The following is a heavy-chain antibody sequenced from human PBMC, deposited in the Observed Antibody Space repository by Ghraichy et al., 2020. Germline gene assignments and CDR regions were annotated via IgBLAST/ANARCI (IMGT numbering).Heavy chain of an antibody. CDR1: GFTFSSYA. CDR2: ISGSGGST. Sequence: GGSLRLSCAASGFTFSSYAMSWVRQAPGKGLEWVSAISGSGGSTYYADSVKGRFTISRDNSKNTLYLQMNSLRAEDTAVYYCAKWGHYDILTGYGMDVWGQGTTVTVSS. D-gene: IGHD3-9*01. CDR3: AKWGHYDILTGYGMDV. J-gene: IGHJ6*02. V-gene: IGHV3-23*01.